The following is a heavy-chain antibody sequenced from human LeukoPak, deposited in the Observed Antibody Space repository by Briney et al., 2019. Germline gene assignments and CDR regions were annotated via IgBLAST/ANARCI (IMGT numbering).Heavy chain of an antibody. J-gene: IGHJ4*02. V-gene: IGHV3-48*01. D-gene: IGHD6-13*01. Sequence: GGSLRLSCAASGFTFSSFSMNWVRQAPGKGLEWVSFITGSSSTIYYADSVKGRFTISRDNSKNTLYLQMNSLRAEDTAVYYCAKDSSSWSPFDYWGQGTLVTVSS. CDR3: AKDSSSWSPFDY. CDR1: GFTFSSFS. CDR2: ITGSSSTI.